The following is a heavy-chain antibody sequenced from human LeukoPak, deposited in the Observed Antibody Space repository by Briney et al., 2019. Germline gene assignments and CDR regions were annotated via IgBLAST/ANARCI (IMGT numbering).Heavy chain of an antibody. V-gene: IGHV3-23*01. CDR1: GFPFSSHA. J-gene: IGHJ4*02. D-gene: IGHD3-3*01. CDR3: ARAIGRSAYYSFDY. CDR2: ISDSVGST. Sequence: GGSLRLSCAASGFPFSSHAMTWVRQAPGKGLEWVSTISDSVGSTYYADSVRGRFTISRDTSKNTLYLQMNSLTAEDTAVYYCARAIGRSAYYSFDYWGQGTLVTVSS.